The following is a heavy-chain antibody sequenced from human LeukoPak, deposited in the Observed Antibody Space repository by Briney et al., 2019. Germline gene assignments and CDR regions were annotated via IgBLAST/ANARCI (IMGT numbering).Heavy chain of an antibody. CDR1: GGSISSGGYY. J-gene: IGHJ3*02. D-gene: IGHD3-22*01. CDR2: IYYSGST. V-gene: IGHV4-31*03. CDR3: ARSSPNYYDSSGPSRSAFDI. Sequence: PSETLSLTCTVSGGSISSGGYYWSWIRQHPGKGLEWIGYIYYSGSTYYNPSLKSRVTISVDTSKNQFSLKLSSVTAADTAVYYCARSSPNYYDSSGPSRSAFDIWGQGTMVTVSS.